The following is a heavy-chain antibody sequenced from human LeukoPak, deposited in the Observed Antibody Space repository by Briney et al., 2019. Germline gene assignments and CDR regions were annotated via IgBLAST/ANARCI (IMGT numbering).Heavy chain of an antibody. V-gene: IGHV4-4*07. J-gene: IGHJ5*02. CDR1: GGSIRSYY. CDR3: ARDRGVRGGSYGTWFDP. Sequence: SETLSLTCTVSGGSIRSYYWSWIRQPAGKGLGWIGRIYTSGSTNYNPSLKSRVTMSVDTSKNQFSLKLSSVTAADTAVYYCARDRGVRGGSYGTWFDPWGQGTLVTVSS. D-gene: IGHD1-26*01. CDR2: IYTSGST.